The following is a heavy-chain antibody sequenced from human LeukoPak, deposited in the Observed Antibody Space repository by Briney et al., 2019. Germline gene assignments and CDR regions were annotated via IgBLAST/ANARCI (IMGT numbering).Heavy chain of an antibody. CDR3: AKGPGNWIANFDY. D-gene: IGHD1-20*01. V-gene: IGHV3-23*01. J-gene: IGHJ4*02. Sequence: GGSLRLSCAVSGFTFNNYALSWVRQAPGKGLEWVSGIGGGGDTTYYADSVKGRFTISRDNSKNTLYLQINSLRAEDTAVYYCAKGPGNWIANFDYWGQGTLVTVSS. CDR2: IGGGGDTT. CDR1: GFTFNNYA.